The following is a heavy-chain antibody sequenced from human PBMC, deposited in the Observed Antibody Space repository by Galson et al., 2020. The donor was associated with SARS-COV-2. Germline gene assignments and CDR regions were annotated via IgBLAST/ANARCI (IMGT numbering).Heavy chain of an antibody. J-gene: IGHJ4*02. CDR2: IYWDDDK. D-gene: IGHD3-22*01. Sequence: SGPTLVKPTQTLTLTCSFAGFSLTTSGVVVGWIRQPPGKALEWLALIYWDDDKRYSPSLKNRLTVTKDPSKNQVVLTVANMDPMDTATYYCAHMLYSDDSGSFGLYYFDYWGQGTLVTVSS. CDR1: GFSLTTSGVV. CDR3: AHMLYSDDSGSFGLYYFDY. V-gene: IGHV2-5*02.